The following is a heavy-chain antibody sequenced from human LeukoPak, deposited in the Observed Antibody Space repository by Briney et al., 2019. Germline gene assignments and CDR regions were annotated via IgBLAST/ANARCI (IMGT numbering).Heavy chain of an antibody. Sequence: SQTLSLTCTVSGGSISSGSYYWSWIRQPAGKGLEWIGRIYTSGSTNYNPSLKSRVTISVDTSKNQFSLKLSSVTAADTAVYYCARDSGYSYGYYYYYGMDVWDQGTTVTVSS. J-gene: IGHJ6*02. CDR3: ARDSGYSYGYYYYYGMDV. D-gene: IGHD5-18*01. CDR2: IYTSGST. CDR1: GGSISSGSYY. V-gene: IGHV4-61*02.